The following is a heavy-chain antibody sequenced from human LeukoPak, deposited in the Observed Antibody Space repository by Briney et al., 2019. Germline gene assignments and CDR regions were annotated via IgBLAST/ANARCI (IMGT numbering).Heavy chain of an antibody. CDR3: ARDHSGRKYGTDV. CDR2: INPYSGDT. Sequence: ASVKVSCKASGYTFTDYYMHWVRQAPGQGLEWMGWINPYSGDTNYAQKFQGRVTMTRDTSISTAYMELSRLRSDDTAVYYCARDHSGRKYGTDVWGQGTTVTVSS. D-gene: IGHD1-26*01. V-gene: IGHV1-2*02. CDR1: GYTFTDYY. J-gene: IGHJ6*02.